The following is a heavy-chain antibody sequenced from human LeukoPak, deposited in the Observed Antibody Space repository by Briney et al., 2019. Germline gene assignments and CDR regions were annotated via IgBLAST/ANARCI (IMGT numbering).Heavy chain of an antibody. J-gene: IGHJ4*02. V-gene: IGHV3-48*03. Sequence: PGGSLRLSCAASGFTFNSYEMNRVRQAPGKGLEWVSYISSSGSTIYYADSVKGRFTISRDNAKNSLYLQMNSLRAEDTAVYYCARGGGGYSGYDETGSFGYWGQGTLVTVSS. CDR1: GFTFNSYE. D-gene: IGHD5-12*01. CDR2: ISSSGSTI. CDR3: ARGGGGYSGYDETGSFGY.